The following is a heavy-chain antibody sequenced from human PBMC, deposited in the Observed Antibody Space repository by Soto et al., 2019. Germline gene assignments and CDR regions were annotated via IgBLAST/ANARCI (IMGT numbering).Heavy chain of an antibody. Sequence: EVQLVESGGGLVQPGGSLRLSCAASGFSFSSYWMHWVHQAPGKGLVWVSRINTDGSSTSYADSVKGRFTFSRDNAKNTLYLQMNSLRAEDTAVYYCAREVGTTWFDPWGQGTLVTVSS. J-gene: IGHJ5*02. CDR1: GFSFSSYW. CDR2: INTDGSST. D-gene: IGHD1-1*01. V-gene: IGHV3-74*01. CDR3: AREVGTTWFDP.